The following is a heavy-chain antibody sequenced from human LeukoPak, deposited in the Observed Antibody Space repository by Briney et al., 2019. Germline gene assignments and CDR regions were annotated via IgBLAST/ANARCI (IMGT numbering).Heavy chain of an antibody. Sequence: GGSLRLSCRGPGFTFTYYAIYWVRQAPGKGLEWVAVVSYDGNDGYYADSVKGRFSISRDNSQNTVTLQMNNLRVDDTAIYYCAKLAWNDGSYYFDYWGQGTLVTVSS. CDR1: GFTFTYYA. CDR2: VSYDGNDG. D-gene: IGHD1-1*01. J-gene: IGHJ4*02. V-gene: IGHV3-30*18. CDR3: AKLAWNDGSYYFDY.